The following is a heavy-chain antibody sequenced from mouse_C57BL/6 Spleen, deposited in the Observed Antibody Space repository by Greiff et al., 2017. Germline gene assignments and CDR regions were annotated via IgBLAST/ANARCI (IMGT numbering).Heavy chain of an antibody. Sequence: EVKLQESGGGLVKPGGSLKLSCAASGFTFSSYAMSWVSQTPEKRLEWVATISDGGCYTYYPDNVKGRFTISRDNAKNNLYLQMSNLKSEDTAMYYCAQWGNGFDYWGQGTTLTVSS. J-gene: IGHJ2*01. V-gene: IGHV5-4*03. CDR3: AQWGNGFDY. CDR2: ISDGGCYT. D-gene: IGHD1-1*01. CDR1: GFTFSSYA.